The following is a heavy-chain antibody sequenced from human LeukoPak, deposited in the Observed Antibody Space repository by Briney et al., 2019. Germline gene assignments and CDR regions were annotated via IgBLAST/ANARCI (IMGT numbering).Heavy chain of an antibody. V-gene: IGHV3-64*01. Sequence: GGSLRLSCAASGFTFSSYAMHWVRQAPGKGLEYVSAISSNGGSTYYANSVKGRFTISRDNSKNTLYLQMGSLRAEDMAVYYCARDGGSGSYHPFAYWGQGTLVTVHS. J-gene: IGHJ4*02. CDR2: ISSNGGST. CDR1: GFTFSSYA. D-gene: IGHD3-10*01. CDR3: ARDGGSGSYHPFAY.